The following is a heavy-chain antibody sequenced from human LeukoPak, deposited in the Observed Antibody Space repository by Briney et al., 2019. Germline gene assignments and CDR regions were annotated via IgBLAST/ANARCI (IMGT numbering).Heavy chain of an antibody. Sequence: SETLSLTCTVYGGSFNTYYWSWIRQPPGKGLEWIGEIIHSVSTTYNPSLKNRVTISVDTSKNQFSLNLSSVTAADTGVYYCARRYPRPRDYFDYWGQGTLVTVSS. CDR1: GGSFNTYY. CDR3: ARRYPRPRDYFDY. D-gene: IGHD1-26*01. J-gene: IGHJ4*02. CDR2: IIHSVST. V-gene: IGHV4-34*12.